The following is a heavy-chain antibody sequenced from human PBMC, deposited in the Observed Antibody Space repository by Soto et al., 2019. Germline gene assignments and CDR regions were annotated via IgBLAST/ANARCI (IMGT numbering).Heavy chain of an antibody. Sequence: SETLSLTCTVSGGSISSYYWSWIRQPPGKGLEWIGYIYYSGSTNYNTSLKSRVTISVDTSKNQFSLKLSSVTAADTAVYYCARHRIAAAGSFDYWGQGTLVTVS. CDR1: GGSISSYY. J-gene: IGHJ4*02. D-gene: IGHD6-13*01. CDR3: ARHRIAAAGSFDY. V-gene: IGHV4-59*08. CDR2: IYYSGST.